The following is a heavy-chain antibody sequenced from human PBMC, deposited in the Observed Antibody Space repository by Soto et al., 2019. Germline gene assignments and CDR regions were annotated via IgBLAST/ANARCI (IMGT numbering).Heavy chain of an antibody. Sequence: ASVKVSCKASGYTFTGYYMHWVRQAPGQGLEWMGWINPNSGGTNYAQKFQGWVTMTRDTSISTAYMELSRLRSDDTAVYYCARDLRSCSGRSCYLYYYSGMDVWGQGTTVTV. V-gene: IGHV1-2*04. CDR1: GYTFTGYY. CDR2: INPNSGGT. D-gene: IGHD2-15*01. CDR3: ARDLRSCSGRSCYLYYYSGMDV. J-gene: IGHJ6*02.